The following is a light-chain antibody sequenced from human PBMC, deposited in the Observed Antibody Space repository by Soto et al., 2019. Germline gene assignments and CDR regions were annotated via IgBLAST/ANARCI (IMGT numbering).Light chain of an antibody. J-gene: IGLJ3*02. Sequence: QPVLTQSSSASASLGSSAKLTCILSRGPSTYIIACHQQQPGKAPRFLMTLDRSGSYNRGSGVPDRFSGSSSGADRYLTISNLQFEDEGDYYCETWYSNTHKVFGGGTKLTVL. CDR3: ETWYSNTHKV. V-gene: IGLV4-60*02. CDR1: RGPSTYI. CDR2: LDRSGSY.